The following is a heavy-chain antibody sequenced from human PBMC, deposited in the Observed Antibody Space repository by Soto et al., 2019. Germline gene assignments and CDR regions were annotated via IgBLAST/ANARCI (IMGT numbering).Heavy chain of an antibody. V-gene: IGHV4-39*01. J-gene: IGHJ4*02. CDR3: ARLATTVSTPNY. D-gene: IGHD4-17*01. CDR2: IHYRGST. Sequence: SETLSLTCAVSGGSVSVDSYYWAWIRQPPGKGLEWIATIHYRGSTYYATSLKSRVTISIDTSKNQFSLMLASVTATDTAFYYCARLATTVSTPNYWGQGTLVPVSS. CDR1: GGSVSVDSYY.